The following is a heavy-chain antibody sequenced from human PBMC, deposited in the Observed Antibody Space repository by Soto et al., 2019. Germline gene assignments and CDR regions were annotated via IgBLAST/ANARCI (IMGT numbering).Heavy chain of an antibody. CDR2: TYYRSKWYN. D-gene: IGHD1-20*01. J-gene: IGHJ4*02. CDR3: ASANSWNYFDY. V-gene: IGHV6-1*01. Sequence: SQTLSLTCAISGDSVSSNSAAWHWVRQSPSRGLEWLGRTYYRSKWYNDYAVSLKSRITINPDTSKNPFSLQLNSVTPEDTAVYYCASANSWNYFDYWGQGTVVTVSS. CDR1: GDSVSSNSAA.